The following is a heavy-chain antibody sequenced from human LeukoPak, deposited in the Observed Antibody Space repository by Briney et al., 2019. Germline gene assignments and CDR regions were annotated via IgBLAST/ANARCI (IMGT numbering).Heavy chain of an antibody. V-gene: IGHV1-69*04. CDR1: GGTFSSYA. D-gene: IGHD3-10*01. CDR3: ARDPMVRGVVDY. Sequence: SVKVSCKASGGTFSSYAISWVRQAPGQGLEWMGRIIPILGIANYAQKFQGRVMITADKSTSTAYMELSSLRSEDTAVYYCARDPMVRGVVDYWGQGTLVTVSS. J-gene: IGHJ4*02. CDR2: IIPILGIA.